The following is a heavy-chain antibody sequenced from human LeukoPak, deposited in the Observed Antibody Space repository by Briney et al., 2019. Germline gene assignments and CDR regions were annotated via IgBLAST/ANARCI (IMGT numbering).Heavy chain of an antibody. CDR1: GYTFTSYG. J-gene: IGHJ6*02. CDR3: ARAWGAMVSPHYYYYGMDV. CDR2: INAYNGNT. V-gene: IGHV1-18*01. Sequence: ASVKVSCKASGYTFTSYGISWVRQAHGQGLECMGWINAYNGNTNYAQKLQGRVTMTTDTSTSTAYMELRSLRSDDTAVYYCARAWGAMVSPHYYYYGMDVWGQGTTVTVSS. D-gene: IGHD5-18*01.